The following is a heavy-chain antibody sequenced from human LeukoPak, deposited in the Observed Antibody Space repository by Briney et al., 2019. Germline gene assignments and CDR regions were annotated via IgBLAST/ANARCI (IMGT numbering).Heavy chain of an antibody. J-gene: IGHJ4*02. D-gene: IGHD3-9*01. CDR1: GFTFSNYW. CDR3: ARDNDLLRYFDWPLDY. Sequence: GGSLRLSCAASGFTFSNYWMSWVRQAPGKGLEWVAVISYDGSNKYYADSVKGRFTISRDYAKNSLYLQMNSLRAEDTAVYYCARDNDLLRYFDWPLDYWGQGTLVTVSS. V-gene: IGHV3-30-3*01. CDR2: ISYDGSNK.